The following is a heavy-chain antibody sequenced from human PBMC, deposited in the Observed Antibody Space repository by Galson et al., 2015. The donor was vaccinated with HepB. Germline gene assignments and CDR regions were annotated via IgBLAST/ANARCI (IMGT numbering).Heavy chain of an antibody. CDR2: ISSSGSYM. V-gene: IGHV3-21*01. D-gene: IGHD3-10*01. Sequence: SLRLSCAASGFTLSPYSVNWVRQAPGKGLEWVSYISSSGSYMYYADSVKGRFAFSRDNAKDSVYLQMNSLRAEDTAVYYCARDRGKAPVSYWYLDLWGRGTLVTVSS. J-gene: IGHJ2*01. CDR1: GFTLSPYS. CDR3: ARDRGKAPVSYWYLDL.